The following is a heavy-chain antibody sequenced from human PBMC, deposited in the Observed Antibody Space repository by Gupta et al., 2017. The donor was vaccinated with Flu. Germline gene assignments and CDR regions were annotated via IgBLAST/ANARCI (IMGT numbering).Heavy chain of an antibody. J-gene: IGHJ1*01. CDR2: SSFDGSIK. D-gene: IGHD2-21*02. CDR3: ARMVTMGLRGYFQY. Sequence: RQAPEKGLEWVASSSFDGSIKRYAESVKDRFTISRDNSESTLSLQMNFLAADDTAVYYCARMVTMGLRGYFQYWGQGTLVNVSS. V-gene: IGHV3-30*04.